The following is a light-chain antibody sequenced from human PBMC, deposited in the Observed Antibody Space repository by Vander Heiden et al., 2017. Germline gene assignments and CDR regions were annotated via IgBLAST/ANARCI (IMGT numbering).Light chain of an antibody. CDR2: WAS. Sequence: DTVMTQSPDSLAVSLGETATINCKSSQSVLYNSNNKNYLTWYQQKPGQPPKLLIYWASTRESGVPDRFSGSGSGTDFTLTISSLQAEDVAVYYCQQYLSAPYTFGQGTKVEIK. CDR3: QQYLSAPYT. V-gene: IGKV4-1*01. CDR1: QSVLYNSNNKNY. J-gene: IGKJ2*01.